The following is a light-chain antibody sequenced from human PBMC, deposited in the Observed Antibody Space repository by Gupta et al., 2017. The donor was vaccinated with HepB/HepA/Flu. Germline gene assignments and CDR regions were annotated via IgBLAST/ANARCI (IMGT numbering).Light chain of an antibody. Sequence: IVMTQSPATLPVSLGERATLSCRISQSVSSNFAWYQQKPGQAPRLLIAGASTRATGIPATFSGSGSGAEFTLTISILHSEVFAVYCCQHYNNWPQTFGQGTKLEIK. CDR3: QHYNNWPQT. CDR1: QSVSSN. J-gene: IGKJ2*01. CDR2: GAS. V-gene: IGKV3-15*01.